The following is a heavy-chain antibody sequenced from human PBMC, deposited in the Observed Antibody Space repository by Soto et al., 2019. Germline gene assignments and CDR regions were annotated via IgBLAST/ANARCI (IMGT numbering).Heavy chain of an antibody. CDR2: ISYDGSNK. CDR1: GFTFSSYG. CDR3: AKDLRPLRGYSGYANDYYGMDV. D-gene: IGHD5-12*01. J-gene: IGHJ6*02. Sequence: PGGSLRLSCAASGFTFSSYGMHWVRQAPGKGLEWVAVISYDGSNKYYADTVKGQFTISRDNSKNTLYLQMNSLRAEDKAVYYCAKDLRPLRGYSGYANDYYGMDVWGQGTTVTVSS. V-gene: IGHV3-30*18.